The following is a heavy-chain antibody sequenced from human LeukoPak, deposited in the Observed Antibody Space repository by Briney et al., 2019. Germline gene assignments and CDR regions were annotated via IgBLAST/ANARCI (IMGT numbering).Heavy chain of an antibody. CDR3: ARVYRRLNWFDP. D-gene: IGHD1-26*01. Sequence: AASVKVSCTASGYSFSDYYIHWLRQAPGQGLEWMGWINPKSGGTNYAQKFQGRVTMTRDTSISTAYMEVSRLRSDDTAVYYCARVYRRLNWFDPWGQGTLVTVSS. J-gene: IGHJ5*02. CDR1: GYSFSDYY. CDR2: INPKSGGT. V-gene: IGHV1-2*02.